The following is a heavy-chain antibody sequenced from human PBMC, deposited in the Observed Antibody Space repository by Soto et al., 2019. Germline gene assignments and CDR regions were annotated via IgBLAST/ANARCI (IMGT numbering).Heavy chain of an antibody. D-gene: IGHD3-3*01. J-gene: IGHJ4*02. Sequence: SETLSLTCTVSGGSISSYCWSWIRQPPGKGLEWIGYIYYSGSTNYNPSLKSRVTISVDTSKNQFSLKLSSVTAADTAVYYCASAQYDFSDYWGQGTLVTVSS. CDR2: IYYSGST. CDR1: GGSISSYC. V-gene: IGHV4-59*01. CDR3: ASAQYDFSDY.